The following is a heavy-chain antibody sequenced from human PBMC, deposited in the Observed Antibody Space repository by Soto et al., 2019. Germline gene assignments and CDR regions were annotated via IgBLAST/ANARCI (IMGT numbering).Heavy chain of an antibody. Sequence: GGSLRLSCAASGFTFSSYWMHWVRQAPGKGLVWVSRINSDGSSTSYADSVKGRFTISRDNAKNTLYLQMNSLRAEDTAVYYCARGLSLGRYFEFYNYYGMDVWGQGTTVTVSS. J-gene: IGHJ6*02. CDR1: GFTFSSYW. V-gene: IGHV3-74*01. CDR2: INSDGSST. D-gene: IGHD3-9*01. CDR3: ARGLSLGRYFEFYNYYGMDV.